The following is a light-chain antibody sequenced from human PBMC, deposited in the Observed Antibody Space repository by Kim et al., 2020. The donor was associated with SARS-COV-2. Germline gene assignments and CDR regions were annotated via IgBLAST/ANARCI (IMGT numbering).Light chain of an antibody. V-gene: IGKV1-5*03. J-gene: IGKJ1*01. CDR3: QQYDVHPAT. CDR1: QNIHIW. Sequence: ASVGDRVTISCRASQNIHIWLAWFQQKPGRAPRILMYKGSALESGVPSRFRGSGSGTEFTLTITNLQPEDFATYYCQQYDVHPATFGPGTKVEVK. CDR2: KGS.